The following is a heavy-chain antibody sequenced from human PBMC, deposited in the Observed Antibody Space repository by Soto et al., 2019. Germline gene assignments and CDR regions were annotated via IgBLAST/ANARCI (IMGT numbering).Heavy chain of an antibody. J-gene: IGHJ4*02. CDR3: ARIVSERDNGDYVPYFDY. CDR1: GGSFSGYY. D-gene: IGHD4-17*01. Sequence: QVQLQQWGAGLLKPSETLSLTCAVYGGSFSGYYWSWIRQPPGKGLEWIGEINHSGSTNYNPSLKSRVTISVDTSKHQFSMKLSSVTAADTAVYYCARIVSERDNGDYVPYFDYWGQGTLVTVSS. V-gene: IGHV4-34*01. CDR2: INHSGST.